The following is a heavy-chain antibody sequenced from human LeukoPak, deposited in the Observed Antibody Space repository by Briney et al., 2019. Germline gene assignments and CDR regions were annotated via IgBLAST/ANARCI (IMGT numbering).Heavy chain of an antibody. CDR2: IKQDGSEK. CDR1: GFTFSSYW. CDR3: ARVNYYGSGSYYRYYYYYGMDV. D-gene: IGHD3-10*01. J-gene: IGHJ6*02. Sequence: GGSLRLSCAASGFTFSSYWTSWVRQAPGKGLEWVANIKQDGSEKYYVDSVKGRFTISRDNAKNSLYLQMNSLRAEDTAVYYCARVNYYGSGSYYRYYYYYGMDVWGQGTTVTVSS. V-gene: IGHV3-7*01.